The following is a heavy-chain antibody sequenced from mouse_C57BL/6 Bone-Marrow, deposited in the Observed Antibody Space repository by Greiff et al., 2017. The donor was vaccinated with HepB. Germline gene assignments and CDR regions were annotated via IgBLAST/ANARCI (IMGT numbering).Heavy chain of an antibody. Sequence: QVQLQQPGAELVKPGASVKMSCKASGYTFTSYWITWVKQRPGQGLEWIGDIYPGSGSTNYNEKFKSKATLTVDTSSSTAYMQLSSLTSEDSAVYYCARGSTTVVGKTYFDYWGQGTTLTVSS. CDR3: ARGSTTVVGKTYFDY. CDR2: IYPGSGST. D-gene: IGHD1-1*01. J-gene: IGHJ2*01. V-gene: IGHV1-55*01. CDR1: GYTFTSYW.